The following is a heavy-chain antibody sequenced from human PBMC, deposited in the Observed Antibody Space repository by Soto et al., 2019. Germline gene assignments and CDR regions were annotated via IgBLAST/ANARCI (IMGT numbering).Heavy chain of an antibody. CDR3: ARRVEVSPDYSDS. CDR1: GGSISNGYYY. D-gene: IGHD2-15*01. Sequence: QVQLQESGLGLVKPSQTLSLTCTVSGGSISNGYYYWRWVRQNPGKGLAWIGHIYHSGSTFYNPSTKSRVTVAFHSSKNRFTLNLTSVSAADTAVYYRARRVEVSPDYSDSWGQATPVTVSS. CDR2: IYHSGST. V-gene: IGHV4-31*03. J-gene: IGHJ4*02.